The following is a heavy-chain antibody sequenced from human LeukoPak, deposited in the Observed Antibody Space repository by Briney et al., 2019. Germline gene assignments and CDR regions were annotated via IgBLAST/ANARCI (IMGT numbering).Heavy chain of an antibody. CDR1: GFTFSSYS. J-gene: IGHJ6*04. CDR2: ISSSSSYI. V-gene: IGHV3-21*01. CDR3: ASLRTVSHYYGMDV. D-gene: IGHD4-17*01. Sequence: GGSPRLSCAASGFTFSSYSMNWVRQAPGKGLEWVSSISSSSSYIYYADSVKGRFTISRDNAKNSLYLQMNSLRAEDTAVYYCASLRTVSHYYGMDVWGKGTTVTVSS.